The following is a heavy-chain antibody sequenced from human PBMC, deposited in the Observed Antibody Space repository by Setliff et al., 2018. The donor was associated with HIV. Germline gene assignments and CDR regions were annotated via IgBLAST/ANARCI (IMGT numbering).Heavy chain of an antibody. V-gene: IGHV1-8*01. CDR1: EYSFTSYD. J-gene: IGHJ4*02. CDR2: LNPNSHNT. CDR3: AGFPLSSSWYFY. D-gene: IGHD6-13*01. Sequence: GASVKVSCKPSEYSFTSYDINWVRQATGQGLEWMGWLNPNSHNTDYAQKFQGRVAMTWDTSISTAYMVLSNLKSEDTAVYYCAGFPLSSSWYFYWGQGTLVTVSS.